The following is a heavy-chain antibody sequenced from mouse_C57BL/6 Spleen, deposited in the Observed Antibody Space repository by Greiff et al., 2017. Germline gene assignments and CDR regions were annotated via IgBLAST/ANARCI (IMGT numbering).Heavy chain of an antibody. CDR2: IDPETGGT. CDR3: TRGVTTNYYAMDY. D-gene: IGHD2-2*01. CDR1: GYTFTDYE. V-gene: IGHV1-15*01. Sequence: QVQLQQSGAELVRPGASVTLSCKASGYTFTDYEMHWVKQTPVHGLEWIGAIDPETGGTAYNQKFKGKAILTADKSSSTAYMELRSLTSGDSAVYYGTRGVTTNYYAMDYWGQGTSVTVSS. J-gene: IGHJ4*01.